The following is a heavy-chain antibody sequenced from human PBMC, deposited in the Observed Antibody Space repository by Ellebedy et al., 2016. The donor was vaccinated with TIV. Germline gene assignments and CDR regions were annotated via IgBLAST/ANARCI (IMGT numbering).Heavy chain of an antibody. D-gene: IGHD4-23*01. CDR2: IYYSGST. V-gene: IGHV4-30-4*01. J-gene: IGHJ3*02. Sequence: SETLSLTXAVSGGSISSGDYYWSWIRQPPGKGLEWIGYIYYSGSTYYNPSLKSRVTISVDTSKNQFSLKLSSVTAADTAVYYCARLTPDYGGSSDAFDIWGQGTMVTVSS. CDR1: GGSISSGDYY. CDR3: ARLTPDYGGSSDAFDI.